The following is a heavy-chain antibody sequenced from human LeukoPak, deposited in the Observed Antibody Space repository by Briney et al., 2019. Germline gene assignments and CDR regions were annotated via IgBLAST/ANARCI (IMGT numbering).Heavy chain of an antibody. V-gene: IGHV4-38-2*01. D-gene: IGHD4-17*01. CDR1: GYSIISGYY. CDR2: IYYSGST. Sequence: SETLSLTCAVSGYSIISGYYWGWIRQPPRKGLEWIGSIYYSGSTYYNPPLRSRVTISVDTSKDQFSLKVSSVTAADTAVYYCARRGGDYSIDYWGQGTLVTVSS. J-gene: IGHJ4*02. CDR3: ARRGGDYSIDY.